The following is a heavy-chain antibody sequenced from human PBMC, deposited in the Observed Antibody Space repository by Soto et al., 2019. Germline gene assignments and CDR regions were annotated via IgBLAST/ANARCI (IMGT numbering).Heavy chain of an antibody. CDR2: ISSSSSYI. CDR3: ARFRYCSSTSCYRVYYYYGMDV. Sequence: LSCAASGFTFSSYSMNWVRQAPGKGLEWVSSISSSSSYIYYADSVKGRFTISRDNAKNSLYLQMNSLRAEDTAVYYCARFRYCSSTSCYRVYYYYGMDVWGQGTTVTVSS. CDR1: GFTFSSYS. J-gene: IGHJ6*02. D-gene: IGHD2-2*02. V-gene: IGHV3-21*01.